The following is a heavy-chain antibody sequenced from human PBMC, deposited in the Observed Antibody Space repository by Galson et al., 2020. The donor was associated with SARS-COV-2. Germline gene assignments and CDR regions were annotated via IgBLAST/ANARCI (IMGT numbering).Heavy chain of an antibody. CDR3: AKGPTSMIVFPERGHWNFDL. V-gene: IGHV3-23*01. CDR1: GIIFSGHA. Sequence: GESLKISCAASGIIFSGHAMSWVRQAPGKGLEWVSVISGSGGSTNYADSVKGRFTISRDKSKNTLYLQLNSLRAEDTAVYYCAKGPTSMIVFPERGHWNFDLWGRGTLVTVSS. CDR2: ISGSGGST. D-gene: IGHD3-22*01. J-gene: IGHJ2*01.